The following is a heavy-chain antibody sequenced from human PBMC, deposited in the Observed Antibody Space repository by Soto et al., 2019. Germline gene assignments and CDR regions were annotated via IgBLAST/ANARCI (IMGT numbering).Heavy chain of an antibody. J-gene: IGHJ3*02. CDR1: GGSIGRGGYY. D-gene: IGHD5-18*01. CDR3: ARRDTTILRDAFDI. Sequence: PSETLSLTCTVSGGSIGRGGYYWSWIRQHPGKGLGWIGYIYYGGSTFYSPSLKSRVTMSVDTSKSQFSLKLSSVTAADTAVYYCARRDTTILRDAFDIWGQGTVVTVSS. V-gene: IGHV4-31*03. CDR2: IYYGGST.